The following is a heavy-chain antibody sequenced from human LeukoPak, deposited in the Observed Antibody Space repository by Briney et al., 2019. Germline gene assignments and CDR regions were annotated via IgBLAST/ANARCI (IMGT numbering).Heavy chain of an antibody. V-gene: IGHV3-23*01. D-gene: IGHD1-26*01. CDR2: ISVSGVGT. J-gene: IGHJ4*02. CDR3: AKGHSCDY. CDR1: GFTFSSYA. Sequence: PGGSLRLSCVASGFTFSSYAMSWVRQAPGKGLEWASGISVSGVGTYYADSVRGRFTISRDNSKNTLYLQMNSLRAEDTAVFYCAKGHSCDYWGQGTLVTVSS.